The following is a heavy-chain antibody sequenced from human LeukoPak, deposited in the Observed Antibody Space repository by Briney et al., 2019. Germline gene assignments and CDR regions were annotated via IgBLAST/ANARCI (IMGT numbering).Heavy chain of an antibody. D-gene: IGHD2-2*01. CDR1: GYTFTSYG. V-gene: IGHV1-69*04. J-gene: IGHJ4*02. CDR3: ARDPSPAPKILPHFDY. CDR2: IIPILGIA. Sequence: SVKVSCKASGYTFTSYGISWVRQAPGQGLEWMGRIIPILGIANYAQKFQGRVTITADKSTSTAYMELSSLRSEDTAVYYCARDPSPAPKILPHFDYWGQGTLVTVSS.